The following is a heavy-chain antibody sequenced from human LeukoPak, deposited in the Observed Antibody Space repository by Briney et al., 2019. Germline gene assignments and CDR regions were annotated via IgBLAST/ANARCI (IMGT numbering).Heavy chain of an antibody. CDR3: ARGVVRFRESPVICFDY. J-gene: IGHJ4*02. CDR2: IYYSGST. CDR1: GASINSYY. V-gene: IGHV4-59*07. D-gene: IGHD3-10*01. Sequence: KPSDTLSLTCTVPGASINSYYWLWIRQPPGKGLEWIGYIYYSGSTNYNPSLKSRVTISVDTSKNQFSLKLSSVTAADTAVYYCARGVVRFRESPVICFDYWGQGTLVTVSS.